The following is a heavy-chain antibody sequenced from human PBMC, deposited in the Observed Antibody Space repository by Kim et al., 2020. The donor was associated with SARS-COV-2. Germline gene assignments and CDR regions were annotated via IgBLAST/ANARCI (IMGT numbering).Heavy chain of an antibody. CDR3: ARVGSSSWYVDYYYGMDV. CDR2: INTNTGNP. D-gene: IGHD6-13*01. J-gene: IGHJ6*02. Sequence: ASVKVSCKASGYTFTSYAMNWVRQAPGQGLEWMGWINTNTGNPTYAQGFTGRFVFSLDNSVSTAYLQISSLKAEDTAVYYCARVGSSSWYVDYYYGMDVWGQGTTVTVSS. V-gene: IGHV7-4-1*02. CDR1: GYTFTSYA.